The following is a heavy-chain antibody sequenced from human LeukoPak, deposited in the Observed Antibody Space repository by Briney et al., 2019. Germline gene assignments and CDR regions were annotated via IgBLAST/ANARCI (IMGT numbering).Heavy chain of an antibody. Sequence: PGGSLRLSCVASGFAFGDYAMGWVRQAPGKGLEWVSAITNSGGSTYYADSVQGRFTISRDNPKNTLYLQMKSLRVEDTAVYYRVKEAVTPHFDYWGQGTLVTVSS. CDR3: VKEAVTPHFDY. V-gene: IGHV3-23*01. D-gene: IGHD6-19*01. J-gene: IGHJ4*02. CDR2: ITNSGGST. CDR1: GFAFGDYA.